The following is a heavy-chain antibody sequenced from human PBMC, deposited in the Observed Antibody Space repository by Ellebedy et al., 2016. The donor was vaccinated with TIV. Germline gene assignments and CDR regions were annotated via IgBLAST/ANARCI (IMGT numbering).Heavy chain of an antibody. D-gene: IGHD1/OR15-1a*01. J-gene: IGHJ4*02. CDR3: ARVITGTSSYFDY. V-gene: IGHV1-69*02. CDR1: GYTFTSYC. CDR2: IIPILGIA. Sequence: AASVKVSCKASGYTFTSYCISWVRQAPGQGLEWMGRIIPILGIANYAQKFQGRVTITADKSTSTAYMELSSLRSEDTAVFYCARVITGTSSYFDYWGQGTLVTVSS.